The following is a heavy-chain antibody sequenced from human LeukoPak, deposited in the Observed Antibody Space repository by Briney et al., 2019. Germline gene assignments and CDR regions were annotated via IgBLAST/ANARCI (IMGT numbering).Heavy chain of an antibody. CDR3: AKGQWFGELFHYYYYGMDV. CDR1: GFTFSSYA. V-gene: IGHV3-23*01. CDR2: ISGSGGST. Sequence: GGSLRLSCAASGFTFSSYAMSWVRQAPGKGLEWVSAISGSGGSTYYADSVKGRFTISRDNSKNTLYLQMNSLRAEDTAVYYCAKGQWFGELFHYYYYGMDVWGQGTTVTVSS. J-gene: IGHJ6*02. D-gene: IGHD3-10*01.